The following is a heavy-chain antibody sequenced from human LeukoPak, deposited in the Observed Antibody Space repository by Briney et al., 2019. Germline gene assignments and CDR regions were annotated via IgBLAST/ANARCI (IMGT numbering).Heavy chain of an antibody. D-gene: IGHD1-26*01. CDR3: ARDSYSGDGY. J-gene: IGHJ4*02. V-gene: IGHV4-59*01. CDR1: GGSISSYY. Sequence: SETLSLTCTVSGGSISSYYWSWIRQPPGKGLEWIGYIYYSGSTNYNPSLKSRVTISVDTSKNQFSLKLSSVTAADTAVYYCARDSYSGDGYWGQGTLVIVSS. CDR2: IYYSGST.